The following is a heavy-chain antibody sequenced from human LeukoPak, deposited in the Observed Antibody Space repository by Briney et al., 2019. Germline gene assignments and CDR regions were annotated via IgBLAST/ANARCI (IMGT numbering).Heavy chain of an antibody. CDR2: ISPDGREK. V-gene: IGHV3-7*01. CDR3: ARVGAWELQRVFDY. Sequence: GGSLRLSCSASGFTFSNFWMTWVRQAPGKGLECLANISPDGREKYYMDSVKGRFTISRDNTKNSLYLQMSSLRAEDTAVYYCARVGAWELQRVFDYWGQGTLVTVSS. CDR1: GFTFSNFW. D-gene: IGHD1-26*01. J-gene: IGHJ4*02.